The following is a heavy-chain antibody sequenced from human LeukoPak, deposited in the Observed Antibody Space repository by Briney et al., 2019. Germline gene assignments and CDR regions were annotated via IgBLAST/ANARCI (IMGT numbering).Heavy chain of an antibody. Sequence: ASVKVSCKASGYTFTGYYMHWVRQAPGQGLEWMGWINPNSSGTNYARKFQGRVTMARDTSISTAYMELSRLRSDDTAVYYCARDPPDYYDSSGYYNTYFDYWGQGTLVTVSS. J-gene: IGHJ4*02. V-gene: IGHV1-2*02. CDR1: GYTFTGYY. CDR2: INPNSSGT. D-gene: IGHD3-22*01. CDR3: ARDPPDYYDSSGYYNTYFDY.